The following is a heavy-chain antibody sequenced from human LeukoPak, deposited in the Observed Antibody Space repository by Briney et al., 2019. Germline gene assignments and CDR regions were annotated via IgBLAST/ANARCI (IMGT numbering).Heavy chain of an antibody. Sequence: SETLSLTCTVSGGSISSGDYYWSWIRQPPGNGLEWIGYIYYSGSTYYNPSLKSRVIISVDTSKNQFSLKLSSVTAADTAVYYCTREYGDDNWFDPWGQGTLVTVSS. CDR2: IYYSGST. V-gene: IGHV4-30-4*01. D-gene: IGHD4-17*01. J-gene: IGHJ5*02. CDR1: GGSISSGDYY. CDR3: TREYGDDNWFDP.